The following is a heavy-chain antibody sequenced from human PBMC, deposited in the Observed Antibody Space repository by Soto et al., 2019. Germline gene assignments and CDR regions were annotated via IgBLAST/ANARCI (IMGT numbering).Heavy chain of an antibody. Sequence: GGSLRLSCAASGFTLSSYNMNWVRQAPGKGLEWVAYIDSNGSPIYYADSVKGRFTIYRDNAQNSLYLQMNSLRAEDTAVYYCARDLTGSWPFDYWGQGTLVTVSS. D-gene: IGHD1-1*01. V-gene: IGHV3-48*01. CDR1: GFTLSSYN. CDR3: ARDLTGSWPFDY. CDR2: IDSNGSPI. J-gene: IGHJ4*02.